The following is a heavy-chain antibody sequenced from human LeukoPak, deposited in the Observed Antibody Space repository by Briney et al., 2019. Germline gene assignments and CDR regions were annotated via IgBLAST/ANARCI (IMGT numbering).Heavy chain of an antibody. J-gene: IGHJ4*02. CDR3: AKYSRAAVAGNGYSDY. CDR1: GFTFSSYA. Sequence: GGSLRLSCAASGFTFSSYAMSWVRQAPGKGLEWVSAISGSGGSTYYADYVKGRFTISRDHSKNTLYLQMNSLRAEDTAVYYCAKYSRAAVAGNGYSDYWGQGTLVTVSS. CDR2: ISGSGGST. V-gene: IGHV3-23*01. D-gene: IGHD6-19*01.